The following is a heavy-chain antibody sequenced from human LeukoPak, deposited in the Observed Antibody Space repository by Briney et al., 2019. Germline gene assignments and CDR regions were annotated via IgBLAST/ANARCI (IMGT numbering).Heavy chain of an antibody. V-gene: IGHV3-30*18. CDR3: AKDRGSGCSS. CDR2: ISYDGSNK. J-gene: IGHJ4*02. CDR1: GFTFSSYG. Sequence: GGSLRLSCAASGFTFSSYGMHWARQAPGKGLEWVAVISYDGSNKYYADSVKGRFTISRDNSKNTLYLQMNSLRAEDTAVYYCAKDRGSGCSSWGQGTLVTVSS. D-gene: IGHD6-19*01.